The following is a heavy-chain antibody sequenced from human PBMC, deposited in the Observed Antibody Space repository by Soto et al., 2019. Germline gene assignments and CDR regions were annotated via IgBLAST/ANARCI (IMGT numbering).Heavy chain of an antibody. D-gene: IGHD1-7*01. CDR2: TYHLGST. Sequence: KPSETLSLTCAVSGGSISTNNWWSWVRQTPGKGLEWIGETYHLGSTNYNPSLKSRVTMSVDKSKNQFSLRLSSVTAADTAIYYCARDKVSGTPVHWFDPWGQGTLVTVSS. V-gene: IGHV4-4*02. J-gene: IGHJ5*02. CDR1: GGSISTNNW. CDR3: ARDKVSGTPVHWFDP.